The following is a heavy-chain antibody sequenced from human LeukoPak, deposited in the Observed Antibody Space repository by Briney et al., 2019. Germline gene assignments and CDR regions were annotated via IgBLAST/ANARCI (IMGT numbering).Heavy chain of an antibody. CDR1: GFTFSSNG. CDR2: ISATGGTI. J-gene: IGHJ4*02. Sequence: PGGSLRLSCAASGFTFSSNGMNWVRQAPGKGLEWVSYISATGGTIYYADSVKGRFTISRDNAKNSLYLQMNSLRAEDTAVYYCARAGYSSSWYDYWGQGTLVTVSS. V-gene: IGHV3-48*04. D-gene: IGHD6-13*01. CDR3: ARAGYSSSWYDY.